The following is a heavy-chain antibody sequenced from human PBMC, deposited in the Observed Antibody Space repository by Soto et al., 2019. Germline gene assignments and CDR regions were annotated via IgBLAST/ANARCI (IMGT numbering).Heavy chain of an antibody. V-gene: IGHV1-46*01. J-gene: IGHJ6*02. CDR1: GYTFTSYY. Sequence: ASVKVSCKASGYTFTSYYMHWVRQAPGQGLEWMGIINPSGGSTSYAQKFQGRVTMTRDTSTSTVYMELSSLRSEDTAVYYCATPYPWHDSADGRNYYCGMDVWGQGTTVTVSS. CDR3: ATPYPWHDSADGRNYYCGMDV. CDR2: INPSGGST. D-gene: IGHD1-1*01.